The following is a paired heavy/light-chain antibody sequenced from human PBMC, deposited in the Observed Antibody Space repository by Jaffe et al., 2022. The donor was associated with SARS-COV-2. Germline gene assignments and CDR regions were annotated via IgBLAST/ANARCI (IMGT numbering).Light chain of an antibody. CDR2: DAS. V-gene: IGKV3-11*01. Sequence: EIVLTQSPATLSLSPGERATLSCRASLSVNSYVAWYQQKPGQAPRLLIYDASNRATGVPSRFSGAGSGTLFTLTISSLEPEDFAVYHCQQRNNWPLTFGGGTKVEVK. CDR3: QQRNNWPLT. J-gene: IGKJ4*01. CDR1: LSVNSY.
Heavy chain of an antibody. D-gene: IGHD3-9*01. CDR2: INTNTGNP. CDR1: GYIFRTHA. J-gene: IGHJ3*01. Sequence: QVQLVQSGSELKEPGASVKVSCKASGYIFRTHAVNWVRQAPGQGLEWMGWINTNTGNPTYAQGFTGRFVLSSDTSASTTYLQISSLKAEDTAVYFCARDQPTISDLLTGYYHERAFDVWGQGTLVTVSS. CDR3: ARDQPTISDLLTGYYHERAFDV. V-gene: IGHV7-4-1*02.